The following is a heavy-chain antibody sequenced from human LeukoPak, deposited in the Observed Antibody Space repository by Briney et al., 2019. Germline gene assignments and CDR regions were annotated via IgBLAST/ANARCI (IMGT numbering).Heavy chain of an antibody. CDR1: GGTFSSYA. CDR2: IIPIFGTA. J-gene: IGHJ6*03. V-gene: IGHV1-69*06. CDR3: ARGYYDFWSGYYMYYYYYMDV. D-gene: IGHD3-3*01. Sequence: SVKVSCKASGGTFSSYAISWVRQAPGQGLEWMGGIIPIFGTANYAQKFQGRVTITADKSTSTAYMELSSLRSEDTAVYYCARGYYDFWSGYYMYYYYYMDVWGKGATVTVSS.